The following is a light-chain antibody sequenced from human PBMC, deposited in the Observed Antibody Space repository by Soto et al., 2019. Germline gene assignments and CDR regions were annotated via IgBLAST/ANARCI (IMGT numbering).Light chain of an antibody. V-gene: IGKV1-39*01. CDR1: QSVSRY. CDR3: QQSQSFPLT. Sequence: DIQMTQSPSSLSASVGDRVTITCRASQSVSRYLNWYQQKPGKAPELLIYAASSFQGGVSSRFSGRGSGTDFTLTISSLHPEDYATYYCQQSQSFPLTFVGVTNVDIK. CDR2: AAS. J-gene: IGKJ4*01.